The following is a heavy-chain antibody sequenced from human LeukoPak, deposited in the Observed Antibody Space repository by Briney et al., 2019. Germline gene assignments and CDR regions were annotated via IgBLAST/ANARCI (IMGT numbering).Heavy chain of an antibody. D-gene: IGHD5-18*01. CDR2: IYYSGGT. CDR3: ARDNSEYSYGYFVE. CDR1: GGSISSSSYY. Sequence: SETLSLTCTVSGGSISSSSYYWGWIRQPPGKGLEWIGSIYYSGGTYYNPSLKSRVTISVDTSKNQFSLKLSSVTAADTAVYYCARDNSEYSYGYFVEWGQGTLVTVSS. V-gene: IGHV4-39*07. J-gene: IGHJ4*02.